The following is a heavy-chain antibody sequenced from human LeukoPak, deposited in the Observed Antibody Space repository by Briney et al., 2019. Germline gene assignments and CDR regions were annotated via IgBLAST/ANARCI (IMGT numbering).Heavy chain of an antibody. CDR2: IIGGGGST. CDR1: GGSFSGYY. Sequence: TSETLSLTCAVYGGSFSGYYWSWVRQAPGKGLEWVSGIIGGGGSTYYADSVKGRFTISGDNSRNTLFLQMNSLRAEDTAVYYCAHGAMYQLDYWGQGTLVTVSS. V-gene: IGHV3-23*01. D-gene: IGHD2-2*01. CDR3: AHGAMYQLDY. J-gene: IGHJ4*02.